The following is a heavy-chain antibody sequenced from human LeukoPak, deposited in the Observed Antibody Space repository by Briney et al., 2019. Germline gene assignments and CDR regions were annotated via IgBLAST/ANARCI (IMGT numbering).Heavy chain of an antibody. D-gene: IGHD5-12*01. CDR2: ISAYNGNT. V-gene: IGHV1-18*01. Sequence: ASVKLSCKASGYTFTSYGISCARQDPGQGLEWMGWISAYNGNTNYAQKLQGRVTMTTDTSTSTAYMKLRTLRSDDTAVYYCARGIIVASIFGDYWGQGILVTVTS. J-gene: IGHJ4*02. CDR1: GYTFTSYG. CDR3: ARGIIVASIFGDY.